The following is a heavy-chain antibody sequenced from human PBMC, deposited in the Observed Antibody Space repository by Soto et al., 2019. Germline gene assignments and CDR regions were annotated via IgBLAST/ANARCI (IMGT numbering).Heavy chain of an antibody. D-gene: IGHD3-10*01. J-gene: IGHJ6*02. CDR3: AKDLLGFGYTYADV. CDR1: GYTLTELS. V-gene: IGHV1-24*01. CDR2: FDPEDGET. Sequence: ASVKVSCKVSGYTLTELSMHWVRQAPGKGLEWMGGFDPEDGETIYAQKFQGRVTMTEDTSTDTAYMELSSLRSEDTAVYYCAKDLLGFGYTYADVWGQGTTVTVSS.